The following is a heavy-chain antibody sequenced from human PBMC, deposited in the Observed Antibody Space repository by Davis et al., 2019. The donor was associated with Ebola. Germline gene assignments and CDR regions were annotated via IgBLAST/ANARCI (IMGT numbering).Heavy chain of an antibody. J-gene: IGHJ4*02. CDR3: AKVTIFGVVIRGYYFGY. CDR1: GSTFRSYA. V-gene: IGHV3-23*01. Sequence: GGLLRLSCPAPGSTFRSYAMSWVRQAPGKGLEWVSALSGSGGSTYYADSVKGRFTISRDNSKNTLYLQMNSLRAEDTAVYYCAKVTIFGVVIRGYYFGYWGQGTLVTVSS. D-gene: IGHD3-3*01. CDR2: LSGSGGST.